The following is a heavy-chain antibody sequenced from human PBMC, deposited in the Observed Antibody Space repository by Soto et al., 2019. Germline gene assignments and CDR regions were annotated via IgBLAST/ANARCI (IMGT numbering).Heavy chain of an antibody. CDR3: ARVQVLCRGTAYYYYYVMDV. D-gene: IGHD1-1*01. CDR1: GFTFSSYD. J-gene: IGHJ6*02. V-gene: IGHV3-13*01. CDR2: IGTAGDT. Sequence: PGGSLRLSCAASGFTFSSYDMHWVRQATGKGLEWVSAIGTAGDTYYPGSVKGRFTISRENAKNSLYLQMNSLRAEDTAVYYCARVQVLCRGTAYYYYYVMDVWGQGTTDTGSS.